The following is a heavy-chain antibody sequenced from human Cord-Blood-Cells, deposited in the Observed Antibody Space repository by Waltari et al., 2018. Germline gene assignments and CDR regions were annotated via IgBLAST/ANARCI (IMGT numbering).Heavy chain of an antibody. CDR1: GFTFSDHY. Sequence: EVQLVESGGGLVQPGGSLRLSCAASGFTFSDHYMDWVRQAPGKGLEWVGRTRNKANSYTTEYAASVKGRFTISRDDSKNSLYLQMNSLKTEDTAVYYCARVWVEGWNYYYYYMDVWGKGTTVTVSS. D-gene: IGHD3-16*01. CDR2: TRNKANSYTT. J-gene: IGHJ6*03. V-gene: IGHV3-72*01. CDR3: ARVWVEGWNYYYYYMDV.